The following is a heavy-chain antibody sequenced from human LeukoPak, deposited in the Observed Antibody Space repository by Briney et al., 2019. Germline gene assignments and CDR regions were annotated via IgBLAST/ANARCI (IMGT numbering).Heavy chain of an antibody. Sequence: SETLSLTCTVSGGSMSNYYWSWIRQPAGKGLEWIGRISTSGGTNYNPSLKSRVTMSVDTSKNQFSLKLSSVTAADTAVYYCARGFYDSSGYYSYAFDIWGQGTMVTVSS. CDR2: ISTSGGT. CDR3: ARGFYDSSGYYSYAFDI. J-gene: IGHJ3*02. CDR1: GGSMSNYY. D-gene: IGHD3-22*01. V-gene: IGHV4-4*07.